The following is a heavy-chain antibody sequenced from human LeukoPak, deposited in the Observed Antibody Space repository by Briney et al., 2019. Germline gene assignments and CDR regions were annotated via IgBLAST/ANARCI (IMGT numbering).Heavy chain of an antibody. D-gene: IGHD6-6*01. CDR3: ARLDSSSPDGYYYYYMDV. CDR1: GGSISSYY. CDR2: IYTSGST. Sequence: SETLSLTCTVSGGSISSYYWSWIRQPPGKGLEGIGYIYTSGSTNYNPSLKSRVTISVDTSKNQFSLKLSSVTAADTAVYYCARLDSSSPDGYYYYYMDVWGKGITVTVSS. J-gene: IGHJ6*03. V-gene: IGHV4-4*09.